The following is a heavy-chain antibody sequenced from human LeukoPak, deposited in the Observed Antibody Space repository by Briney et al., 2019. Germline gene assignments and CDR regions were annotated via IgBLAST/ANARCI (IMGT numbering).Heavy chain of an antibody. CDR2: ISGDGTTA. J-gene: IGHJ4*02. CDR1: GFTFSNDW. V-gene: IGHV3-74*01. Sequence: GGSLRLSCAVSGFTFSNDWMHWVRQAPGKGLLWVSRISGDGTTANYADSVKGRFTISRDNAKNMLYLQMDSLRAEDTAVYYCAGAWSFDYWGQGTLVTVSS. CDR3: AGAWSFDY. D-gene: IGHD2-15*01.